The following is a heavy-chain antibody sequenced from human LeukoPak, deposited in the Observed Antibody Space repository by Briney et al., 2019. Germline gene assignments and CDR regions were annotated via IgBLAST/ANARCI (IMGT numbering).Heavy chain of an antibody. CDR3: ARDGGSGSYYYYGMDV. D-gene: IGHD3-10*01. J-gene: IGHJ6*02. Sequence: LWASVKVSCKASGGTFSSYAISWVRQAPGQGLEWMGGIIPIFGTANYAQKFQGRVTITADESTSTAYMELSRLRPDDTAVYYCARDGGSGSYYYYGMDVWGQGTTVTVSS. V-gene: IGHV1-69*01. CDR1: GGTFSSYA. CDR2: IIPIFGTA.